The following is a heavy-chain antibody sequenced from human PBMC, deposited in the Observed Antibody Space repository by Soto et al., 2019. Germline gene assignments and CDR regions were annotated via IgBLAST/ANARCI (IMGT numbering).Heavy chain of an antibody. D-gene: IGHD3-10*01. Sequence: PGGSLRLSCAASGFTFSCYAMSWVRQAPGKGLEWVSAISAGADFTYYAGSVKGRFTISRDNSKNTLYVQMSSLRAEDTALYYCAKGKYYASGNYYNNLDYWGQGTVVTVSS. CDR2: ISAGADFT. CDR3: AKGKYYASGNYYNNLDY. V-gene: IGHV3-23*01. J-gene: IGHJ4*02. CDR1: GFTFSCYA.